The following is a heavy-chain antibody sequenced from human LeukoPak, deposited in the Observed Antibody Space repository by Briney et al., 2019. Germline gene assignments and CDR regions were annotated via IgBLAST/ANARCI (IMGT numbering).Heavy chain of an antibody. CDR3: ARAGILVAGTDWYFDL. CDR2: ISSGGNYI. CDR1: AFTFSSYS. D-gene: IGHD6-19*01. J-gene: IGHJ2*01. V-gene: IGHV3-21*01. Sequence: KPGGSLRLSCAASAFTFSSYSMNWVRQAPGKGLEWVSSISSGGNYIYYADSVKGRFTISRDNAKNSLYLQMNSLRAEETAVYYCARAGILVAGTDWYFDLWGRGTLVTVSS.